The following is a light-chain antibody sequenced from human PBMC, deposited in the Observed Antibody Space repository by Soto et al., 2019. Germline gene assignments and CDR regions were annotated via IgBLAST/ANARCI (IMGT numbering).Light chain of an antibody. Sequence: DIQMTQSPSTLSASVGDRVTITCRASQSISSWLAWYQQKPGKAPQLLIYDASSLESGVPSRFSGSGSGTEFTLTIISLQPDDFAAYYCQQYNSYSGTFGQGTKVEIK. CDR3: QQYNSYSGT. CDR1: QSISSW. J-gene: IGKJ1*01. CDR2: DAS. V-gene: IGKV1-5*01.